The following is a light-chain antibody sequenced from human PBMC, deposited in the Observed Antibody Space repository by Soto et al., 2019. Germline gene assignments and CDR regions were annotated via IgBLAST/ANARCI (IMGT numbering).Light chain of an antibody. V-gene: IGKV3-15*01. CDR3: KQYKEWPPFT. J-gene: IGKJ5*01. CDR1: QSVSSN. Sequence: EIVMTPSPATLSVSPVERATLSCRASQSVSSNLAWYQQKPGQAPRLLILGASTRATGIPARFSGSGSGTEFTLSISSLQSEDFAVYYCKQYKEWPPFTFGQGTRLEIK. CDR2: GAS.